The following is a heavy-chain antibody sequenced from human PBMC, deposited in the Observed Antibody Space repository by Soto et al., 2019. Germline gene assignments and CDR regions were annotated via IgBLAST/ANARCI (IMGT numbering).Heavy chain of an antibody. CDR1: GGSFSGYY. CDR2: VNHSGTT. CDR3: ARGIGYCSSINCYSSRRLRFDS. Sequence: QVQLQQWGAGLLKPSETLSLTCAVYGGSFSGYYWTWIRQSPEKGLEWIGEVNHSGTTYYSPSHKTRVTISVHTPKNKFSLKMSSVTAADTAVYYCARGIGYCSSINCYSSRRLRFDSWGQGTLVTVSS. D-gene: IGHD2-2*01. V-gene: IGHV4-34*01. J-gene: IGHJ4*02.